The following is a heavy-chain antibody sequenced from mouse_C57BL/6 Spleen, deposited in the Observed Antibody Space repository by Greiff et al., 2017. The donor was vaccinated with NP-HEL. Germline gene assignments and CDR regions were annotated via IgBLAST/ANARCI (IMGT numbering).Heavy chain of an antibody. V-gene: IGHV3-6*01. D-gene: IGHD2-2*01. Sequence: DVQLQESGPGLVKPSQSLSLTCSVTGYSITSGYYWNWIRQFPGNKLEWMGYISYDGSNNYNPSLKNRISITRDTSKNQFFLKLNSVTTEDTATYYCARGGGYDGAYWGQGTLVTVSA. CDR1: GYSITSGYY. CDR3: ARGGGYDGAY. J-gene: IGHJ3*01. CDR2: ISYDGSN.